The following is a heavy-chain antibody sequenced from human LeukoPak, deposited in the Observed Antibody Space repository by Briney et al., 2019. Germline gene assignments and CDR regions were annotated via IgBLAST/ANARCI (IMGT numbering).Heavy chain of an antibody. D-gene: IGHD4-17*01. Sequence: GGSLRLSCAASGFTFSSYGMHWVRQAPGKGLEWVANIKQDGSEKYYVDSVKGRFTISRDNAKNSLYLQMNSLRAEDTAVYYCARVPTTVTAYFDYWGQGTLVTVSS. V-gene: IGHV3-7*01. CDR2: IKQDGSEK. CDR3: ARVPTTVTAYFDY. J-gene: IGHJ4*02. CDR1: GFTFSSYG.